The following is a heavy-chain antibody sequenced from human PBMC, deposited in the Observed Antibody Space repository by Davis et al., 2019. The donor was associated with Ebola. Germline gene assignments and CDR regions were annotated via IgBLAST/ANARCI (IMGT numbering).Heavy chain of an antibody. CDR3: ARAFCSDGSCYFAFDI. J-gene: IGHJ3*02. CDR2: ISYDGSNK. V-gene: IGHV3-30*09. CDR1: GFTVSSNY. Sequence: GESLKISCATSGFTVSSNYMSWVRQAPGKGLEWVAVISYDGSNKYYADSVKGRFAISRDNSNNTLFLEMNTLRTEDTAMYFCARAFCSDGSCYFAFDIWGQGTMVTVSS. D-gene: IGHD3-22*01.